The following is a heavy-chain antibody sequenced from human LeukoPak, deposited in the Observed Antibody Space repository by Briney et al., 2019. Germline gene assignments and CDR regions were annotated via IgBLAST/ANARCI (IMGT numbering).Heavy chain of an antibody. V-gene: IGHV3-23*01. CDR3: AKDSTFDFDTFDI. CDR1: GFTFSSYA. J-gene: IGHJ3*02. CDR2: ITGSGIST. Sequence: PGGSLRLSCAASGFTFSSYAMNWVRQAPGKGLEWVSAITGSGISTYYADSVKGRFTISRDSSKNTLYLQMNSLRAEDTAVYYCAKDSTFDFDTFDIWGQGTMITVSS. D-gene: IGHD2/OR15-2a*01.